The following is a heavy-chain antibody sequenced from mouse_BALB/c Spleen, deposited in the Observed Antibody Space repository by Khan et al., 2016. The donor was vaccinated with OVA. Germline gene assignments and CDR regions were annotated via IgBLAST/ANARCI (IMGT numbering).Heavy chain of an antibody. J-gene: IGHJ3*01. V-gene: IGHV14-3*02. CDR2: IDPPNDDS. CDR3: ATRYGNPFAF. Sequence: EVQLQQSGAELVKPGASVKLSCSASGFNIKDTYIHWMKQRPEQGLEWIGRIDPPNDDSKYGPKFQAKATLTADTSSNTAYIQLSSPTSADTAVDYCATRYGNPFAFWGQGTLVSVSA. CDR1: GFNIKDTY. D-gene: IGHD2-1*01.